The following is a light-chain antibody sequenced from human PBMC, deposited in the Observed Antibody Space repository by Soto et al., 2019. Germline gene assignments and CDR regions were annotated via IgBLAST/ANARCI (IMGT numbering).Light chain of an antibody. Sequence: QSALTQPASVSGSPGQSITISCTGTSSDVGGYNFVSWYQHHPGKAPKLMIYDVNNLPSGVSNRFSGSKSGNTASLTISGLQAEDEADYYCSSYTSGNTLVFGTGTKLTVL. CDR1: SSDVGGYNF. CDR3: SSYTSGNTLV. J-gene: IGLJ1*01. CDR2: DVN. V-gene: IGLV2-14*03.